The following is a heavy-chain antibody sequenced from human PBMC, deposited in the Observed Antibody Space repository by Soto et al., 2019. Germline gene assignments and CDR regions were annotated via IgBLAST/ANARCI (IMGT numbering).Heavy chain of an antibody. CDR1: GDSFSGPY. CDR3: AGVEVTSADSFDV. CDR2: INHSGST. J-gene: IGHJ3*01. Sequence: QVQLQQWGAGLLKPSETLSLTCAVYGDSFSGPYWTWIRQTPGKGLERIGEINHSGSTDYHPPLKSRLTISADTSKHPLSRNLSPVRAAHAAVYVCAGVEVTSADSFDVWGPGTMVTVSS. V-gene: IGHV4-34*01. D-gene: IGHD2-21*02.